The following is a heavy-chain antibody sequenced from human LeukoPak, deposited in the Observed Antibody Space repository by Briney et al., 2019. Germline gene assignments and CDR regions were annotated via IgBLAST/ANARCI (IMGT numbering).Heavy chain of an antibody. J-gene: IGHJ6*03. V-gene: IGHV1-2*02. CDR1: GYTFTGYY. Sequence: ASVKVSCKASGYTFTGYYMHWVRQAPGQGLEWMGWINPNSGGTNYAQKFQGRVTITADKSTSTAYMELSSLRSEDTAVYYCATDNWNYDRDYYYYYYMDVWGKGTTVTVSS. D-gene: IGHD1-7*01. CDR2: INPNSGGT. CDR3: ATDNWNYDRDYYYYYYMDV.